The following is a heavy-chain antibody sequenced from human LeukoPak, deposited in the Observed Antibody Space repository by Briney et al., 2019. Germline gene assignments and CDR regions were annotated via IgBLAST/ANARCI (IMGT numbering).Heavy chain of an antibody. CDR3: ARAFGSGSYYKYYFDY. D-gene: IGHD3-10*01. J-gene: IGHJ4*02. Sequence: KPSETLSLTCTVSGGSISSSSYYWGWIRQPPGKGLEWIGSIYYSGSTNYNPSLKSRVTISVDTSKNQFSLKLSSVTAADTAVYYCARAFGSGSYYKYYFDYWGQGTLVTVSS. V-gene: IGHV4-39*07. CDR1: GGSISSSSYY. CDR2: IYYSGST.